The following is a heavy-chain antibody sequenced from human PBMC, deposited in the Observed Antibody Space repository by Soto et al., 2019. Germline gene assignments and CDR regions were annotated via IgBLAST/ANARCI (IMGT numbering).Heavy chain of an antibody. CDR2: INPNSGGT. CDR3: ARSYSSGNYYYYYGMDV. CDR1: GYTFTGYY. V-gene: IGHV1-2*04. Sequence: ASVKVSCKASGYTFTGYYMHWVRQAPGQGLEWMGWINPNSGGTNYAQKFQGWVTMTRDTSISTAYMELSRLRSDDTAVYYCARSYSSGNYYYYYGMDVWGQGTTVTVSS. J-gene: IGHJ6*02. D-gene: IGHD6-19*01.